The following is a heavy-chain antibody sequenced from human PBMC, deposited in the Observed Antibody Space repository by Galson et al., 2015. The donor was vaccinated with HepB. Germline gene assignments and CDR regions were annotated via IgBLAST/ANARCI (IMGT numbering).Heavy chain of an antibody. J-gene: IGHJ1*01. Sequence: SVKVSCKASGYTFTGYYMHWVRQAPGQGLEWMGRINPNSGGTNYAQKFQGRVTMTRDTSISTAYMELSRLRSDDTAVYYCARAYFLDCSGGDCYSCAEYFQHWGQGTLVTVSS. CDR1: GYTFTGYY. CDR2: INPNSGGT. D-gene: IGHD2-21*01. V-gene: IGHV1-2*06. CDR3: ARAYFLDCSGGDCYSCAEYFQH.